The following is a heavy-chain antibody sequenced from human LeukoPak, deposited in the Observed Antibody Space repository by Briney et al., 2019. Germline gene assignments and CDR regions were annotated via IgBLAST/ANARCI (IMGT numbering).Heavy chain of an antibody. V-gene: IGHV4-4*02. J-gene: IGHJ4*02. Sequence: SETLSLTCAVSGGSISSSNWWSWVRQPPGKGLEWIGEIYHSGSTNYNPSLKSRVTISVDKSKNQFSLKLSSVTAADTAVYYCARSLPRGHDSSGYYYETGYYFDYWGQGALVTVSS. CDR3: ARSLPRGHDSSGYYYETGYYFDY. CDR2: IYHSGST. D-gene: IGHD3-22*01. CDR1: GGSISSSNW.